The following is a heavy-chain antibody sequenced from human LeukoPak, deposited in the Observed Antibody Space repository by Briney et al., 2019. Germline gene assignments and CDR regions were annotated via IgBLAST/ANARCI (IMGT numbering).Heavy chain of an antibody. D-gene: IGHD5-12*01. V-gene: IGHV1-2*04. Sequence: ASVKVSCKASGYTFTGYYMHWVRQAPGQGLEWMGWVNLNNGGTNYVQKFQGWVTMTRDTSISTAYMELSRLKSDDTAVYYCARGIVATKGNWFDPWGQGTLVTVSS. CDR1: GYTFTGYY. J-gene: IGHJ5*02. CDR2: VNLNNGGT. CDR3: ARGIVATKGNWFDP.